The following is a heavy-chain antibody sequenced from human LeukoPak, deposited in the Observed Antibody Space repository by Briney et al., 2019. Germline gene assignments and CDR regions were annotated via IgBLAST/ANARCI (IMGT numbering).Heavy chain of an antibody. CDR3: ARLPTFYYDSSGYHYDY. J-gene: IGHJ4*02. V-gene: IGHV3-23*01. CDR2: TAGSGISK. CDR1: GSTFYNYA. D-gene: IGHD3-22*01. Sequence: PGGSLRLSCVASGSTFYNYAMSWVRQAPGRGLEWASSTAGSGISKDYADSVKGRFTISKDKSKNTLYLQMDNLRAEDTGVYLCARLPTFYYDSSGYHYDYWGQGTLVIVSS.